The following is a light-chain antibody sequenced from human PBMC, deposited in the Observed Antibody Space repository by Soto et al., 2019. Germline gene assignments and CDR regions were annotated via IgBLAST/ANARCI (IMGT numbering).Light chain of an antibody. CDR1: SSDVGGYNY. V-gene: IGLV2-11*01. CDR3: CSYTSSSTLV. CDR2: DVS. J-gene: IGLJ1*01. Sequence: ALTHPRSVSGSPGQSVTISCTGASSDVGGYNYVSWYQQHPGKAPKLMIYDVSKRPSGVPDRFSGSKSGNTASLTISGLQTEDEADYYCCSYTSSSTLVFGTGTKVTVL.